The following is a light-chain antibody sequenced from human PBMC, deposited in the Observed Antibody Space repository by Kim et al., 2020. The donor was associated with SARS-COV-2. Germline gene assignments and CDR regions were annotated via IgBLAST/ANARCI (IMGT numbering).Light chain of an antibody. V-gene: IGLV3-19*01. CDR1: SLRSYY. J-gene: IGLJ1*01. Sequence: SSGLTQDPAVYVALGQTVRITCQGDSLRSYYASWYQQKPGQAPVLVIYGKNNRPSGIPDRFSGSSSGNTASLTITGAQAEDEADYYCNSRDNSGNHHYVF. CDR3: NSRDNSGNHHYV. CDR2: GKN.